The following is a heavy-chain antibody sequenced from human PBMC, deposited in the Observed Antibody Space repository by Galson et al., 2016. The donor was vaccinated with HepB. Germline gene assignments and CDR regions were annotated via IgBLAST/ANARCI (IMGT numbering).Heavy chain of an antibody. D-gene: IGHD1-7*01. CDR3: AKDHGTGNYDFYFAMDV. CDR2: ISWNSDII. V-gene: IGHV3-9*01. J-gene: IGHJ6*02. CDR1: GFIFDDYA. Sequence: LRLSCAASGFIFDDYALHWVRQAPGKGLEWVSGISWNSDIIAYADSMKGRFTISRDNAKNSLYLQMNSLRPEDTALYYCAKDHGTGNYDFYFAMDVWGQGTTVTVTS.